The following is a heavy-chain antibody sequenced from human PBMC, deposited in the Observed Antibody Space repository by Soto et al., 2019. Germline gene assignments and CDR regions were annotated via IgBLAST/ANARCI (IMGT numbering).Heavy chain of an antibody. Sequence: PSQTLSLTCTVSGGSISSYYWSWIRQPPGKGLEWIGYTYYSGSTTYNPSLKSRVTISVDTSKNQFSLKPSSVTAADTAVYYCARGRSQWLCMAPMVNWGEGTLVTXSS. J-gene: IGHJ4*02. D-gene: IGHD6-19*01. CDR1: GGSISSYY. CDR3: ARGRSQWLCMAPMVN. CDR2: TYYSGST. V-gene: IGHV4-59*12.